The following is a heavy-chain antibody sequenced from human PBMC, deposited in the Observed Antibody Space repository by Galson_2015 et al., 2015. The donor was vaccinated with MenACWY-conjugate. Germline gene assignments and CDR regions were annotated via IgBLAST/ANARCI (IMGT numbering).Heavy chain of an antibody. J-gene: IGHJ4*02. CDR2: IKQDGSEK. CDR3: GTTIFGQWLIDF. V-gene: IGHV3-7*03. D-gene: IGHD6-19*01. Sequence: SLRLSCAASGFTFSSYAMTWVRQAPGKGLEWVANIKQDGSEKYYGDSVKDRLTISRDNADNSLYLQLNSLRAEDTAVYYCGTTIFGQWLIDFWGQGTLVTVSS. CDR1: GFTFSSYA.